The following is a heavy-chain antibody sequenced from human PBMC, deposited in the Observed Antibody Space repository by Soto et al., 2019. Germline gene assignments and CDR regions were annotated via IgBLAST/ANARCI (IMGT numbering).Heavy chain of an antibody. J-gene: IGHJ4*02. D-gene: IGHD3-22*01. CDR2: IYYSGST. CDR3: AIVQRYYYDSSGPTEY. Sequence: SETLSLTCTVSGGSISSGGYYWSWIRQHPGKGLEWIGYIYYSGSTYYNPSLKSRVTISVDTSKNQFSLKLSSVTAADTAVYYCAIVQRYYYDSSGPTEYWGQGTLVTVSS. CDR1: GGSISSGGYY. V-gene: IGHV4-31*03.